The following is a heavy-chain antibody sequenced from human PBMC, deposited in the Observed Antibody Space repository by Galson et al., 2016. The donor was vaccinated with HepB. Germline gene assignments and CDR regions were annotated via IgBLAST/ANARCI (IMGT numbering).Heavy chain of an antibody. J-gene: IGHJ4*02. D-gene: IGHD2-21*01. CDR2: IRSTGSPT. V-gene: IGHV3-48*02. CDR3: ARDPHSLDF. CDR1: GFSVSSYS. Sequence: SLRLSCAASGFSVSSYSMNWVRQAPGKGLHWISYIRSTGSPTHYADSVKGRFTISRDVAKNSVYLQMNSLRDEDTAVYYCARDPHSLDFWGQGTLVTVSS.